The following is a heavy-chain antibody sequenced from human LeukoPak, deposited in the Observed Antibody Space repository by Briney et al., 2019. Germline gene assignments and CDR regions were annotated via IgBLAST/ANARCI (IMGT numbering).Heavy chain of an antibody. D-gene: IGHD2-2*01. V-gene: IGHV4-39*01. J-gene: IGHJ4*02. Sequence: SETLSLTCTVSGGSISSSSYYWGWIRQPPGKGLEWIGSIFYSGSTYYNPSLKSRVTISVDTSKNQFSLKLSSVSAADTAVYYCARTPPRSIVIVPAAPFDYWGQGPLVTVSS. CDR3: ARTPPRSIVIVPAAPFDY. CDR2: IFYSGST. CDR1: GGSISSSSYY.